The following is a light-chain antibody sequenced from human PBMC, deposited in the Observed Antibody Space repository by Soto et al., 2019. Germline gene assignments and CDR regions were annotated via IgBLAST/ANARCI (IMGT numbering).Light chain of an antibody. Sequence: DIVLTQTPLSSPVTLGQPASISCRSSQSLVHSDGNTYLIWLQHRPGQPPRLLIYNVFNRFSGVPYRFSGSGAGTDFTLKITRVEAEDVGVYYCTQSKHFPRTFGQGTKVEIK. V-gene: IGKV2-24*01. J-gene: IGKJ1*01. CDR2: NVF. CDR3: TQSKHFPRT. CDR1: QSLVHSDGNTY.